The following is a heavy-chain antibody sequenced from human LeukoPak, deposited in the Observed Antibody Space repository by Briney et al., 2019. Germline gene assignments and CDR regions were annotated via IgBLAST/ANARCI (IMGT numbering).Heavy chain of an antibody. CDR3: AHPWCSSTSCYKRRDAFDI. V-gene: IGHV3-66*01. J-gene: IGHJ3*02. Sequence: PGGSLRLSCAASGFTVSSNYMSWVRQAPGKGLEWVSVIYSGGSTYYADSVKGRFTISRDNSKNTLYLQMNSLRAEDTAVYYCAHPWCSSTSCYKRRDAFDIWGQGTMVTVSS. D-gene: IGHD2-2*02. CDR2: IYSGGST. CDR1: GFTVSSNY.